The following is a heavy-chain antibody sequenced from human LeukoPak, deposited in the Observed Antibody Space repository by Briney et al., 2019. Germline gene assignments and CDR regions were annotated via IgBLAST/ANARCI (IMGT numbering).Heavy chain of an antibody. V-gene: IGHV4-4*07. CDR3: AREALGRDYVWGSYPLYYFDY. CDR2: IYTSGST. J-gene: IGHJ4*02. D-gene: IGHD3-16*02. CDR1: GGSFSGYY. Sequence: SETLSLTCAVYGGSFSGYYWSWIRQPPGKGLEWIGRIYTSGSTNYNPSLKSRVTMSVDTSKNQFSLKLSSVTAADTAVYYCAREALGRDYVWGSYPLYYFDYWGQGTLVTVSS.